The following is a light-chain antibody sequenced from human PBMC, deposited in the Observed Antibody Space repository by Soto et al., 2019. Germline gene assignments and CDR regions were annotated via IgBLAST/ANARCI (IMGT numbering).Light chain of an antibody. CDR2: GAS. CDR1: PSVSGTS. CDR3: QQYAYSPLT. Sequence: EIVLTQSPGTLSLSPGERATLSCRASPSVSGTSLAWYQQKPGQAPRLLMYGASTRATDIPERFSGSGSGTDFTLIISRLEPEDFAVYYCQQYAYSPLTFGQGTKVEIK. J-gene: IGKJ1*01. V-gene: IGKV3-20*01.